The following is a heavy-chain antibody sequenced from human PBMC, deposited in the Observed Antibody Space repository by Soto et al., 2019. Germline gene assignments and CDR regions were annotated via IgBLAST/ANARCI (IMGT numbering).Heavy chain of an antibody. CDR2: IKANSGDT. Sequence: ASVKVSCKASGYTFSGHYMHWIRQAPGQGPEWLGWIKANSGDTDRAPKFQDRLTMTRDTSISTAYMELSRLRSDDTAVYYCARGGALDGTSPPFNHWGQGTLVTAPQ. J-gene: IGHJ4*02. CDR1: GYTFSGHY. CDR3: ARGGALDGTSPPFNH. V-gene: IGHV1-2*02. D-gene: IGHD6-19*01.